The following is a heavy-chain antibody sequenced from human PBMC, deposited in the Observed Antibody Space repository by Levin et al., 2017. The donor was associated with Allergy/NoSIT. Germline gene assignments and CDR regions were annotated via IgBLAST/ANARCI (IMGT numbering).Heavy chain of an antibody. D-gene: IGHD6-19*01. CDR3: AREYSSGSAGVYFDY. V-gene: IGHV4-59*01. J-gene: IGHJ4*02. CDR1: GGSITSYY. Sequence: SETLSLTCTVSGGSITSYYWSWIRQPPGKGLEWIGYIYYSGSTIYNPSLKSRVTISVDTSKNQFSLKLTSVTAADTAVYYCAREYSSGSAGVYFDYWGQGTLVTVSS. CDR2: IYYSGST.